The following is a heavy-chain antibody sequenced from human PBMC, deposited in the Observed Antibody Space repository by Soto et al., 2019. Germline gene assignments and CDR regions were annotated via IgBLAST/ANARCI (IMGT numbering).Heavy chain of an antibody. Sequence: QVQLVQSGAEVKKPGASVKVSCKASGYTFTSYDINWVRQATGQGLEWMGWMNPNSGNTGYAQKFQGRVTMTRNTSINTAYMELSSLRSEDTAVYYCARGLTRITIFGVVISNWCDPWGQGTLVTVSS. CDR2: MNPNSGNT. CDR3: ARGLTRITIFGVVISNWCDP. CDR1: GYTFTSYD. J-gene: IGHJ5*02. D-gene: IGHD3-3*01. V-gene: IGHV1-8*01.